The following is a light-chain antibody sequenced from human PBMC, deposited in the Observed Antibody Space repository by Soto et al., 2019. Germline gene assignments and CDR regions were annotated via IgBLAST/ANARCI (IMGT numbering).Light chain of an antibody. CDR2: KAS. CDR3: QQYNNWPLT. CDR1: QTISSW. V-gene: IGKV1-5*03. J-gene: IGKJ4*01. Sequence: DIQMTQSPSTLSGSVGDRVTITCRASQTISSWLAWYPQKPGKAPKLLIYKASTLKSGVPSRFSGSGSGTEFTLTISSLQSEDFAIYYCQQYNNWPLTFGGGTKVDIK.